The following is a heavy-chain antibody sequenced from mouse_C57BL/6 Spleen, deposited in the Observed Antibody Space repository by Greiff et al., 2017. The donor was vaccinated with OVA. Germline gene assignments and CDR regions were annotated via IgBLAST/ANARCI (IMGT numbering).Heavy chain of an antibody. CDR1: GFSLTSYG. D-gene: IGHD2-5*01. V-gene: IGHV2-2*01. CDR2: IWSGGST. Sequence: VKLMESGPGLVQPSQSLSITCTVSGFSLTSYGVHWVRQSPGKGLEWLGVIWSGGSTDYNAAFISRLSISKDNSKSQVFFKMNSLQADDTAIYYCASYYSNLLDYWGQGTTLTVSS. J-gene: IGHJ2*01. CDR3: ASYYSNLLDY.